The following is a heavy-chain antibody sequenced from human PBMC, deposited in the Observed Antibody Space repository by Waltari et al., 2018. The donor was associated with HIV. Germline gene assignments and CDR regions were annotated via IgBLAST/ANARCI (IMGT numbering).Heavy chain of an antibody. CDR1: GFTFSSYW. Sequence: EVQLVESGGGLVQPGGSLRLSCAASGFTFSSYWLRWVRKAPGKGLEWVANIKQDGSEKYYVDSVNGRFTISRDNAENSLYLQMNSLRAEDTAVYYCARGGFYGSGSKVNWGQGTLVTVSS. CDR3: ARGGFYGSGSKVN. D-gene: IGHD3-10*01. V-gene: IGHV3-7*04. CDR2: IKQDGSEK. J-gene: IGHJ4*02.